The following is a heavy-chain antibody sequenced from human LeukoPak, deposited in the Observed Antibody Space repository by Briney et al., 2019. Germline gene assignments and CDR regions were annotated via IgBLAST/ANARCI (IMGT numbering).Heavy chain of an antibody. CDR3: ARSDSSSWLRPFDY. V-gene: IGHV1-2*02. J-gene: IGHJ4*02. Sequence: ASVKVSCKASGYTFTGYYMHWVRQAPGQGLEWMGWINPNSGGTNYARKFQGRVTMTRDTSISTAYMELSRLRSDDTAVYYCARSDSSSWLRPFDYWGQGTLVTVSS. CDR1: GYTFTGYY. CDR2: INPNSGGT. D-gene: IGHD6-13*01.